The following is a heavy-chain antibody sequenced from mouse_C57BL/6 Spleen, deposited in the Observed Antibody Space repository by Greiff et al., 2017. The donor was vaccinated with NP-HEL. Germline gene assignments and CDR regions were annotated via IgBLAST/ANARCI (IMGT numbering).Heavy chain of an antibody. V-gene: IGHV1-69*01. CDR2: IDPSDSYT. CDR1: GYTFTSYW. D-gene: IGHD3-2*02. Sequence: VQLQQPGAELVMPGASVKLSCKASGYTFTSYWMHWVKQRPGQGLEWIGEIDPSDSYTNYNQKFKGKSTLTVDKSSSTAYMQLSSLTSEDSAVYYCARSRLAAQDLDDWGQGTTLTVSS. J-gene: IGHJ2*01. CDR3: ARSRLAAQDLDD.